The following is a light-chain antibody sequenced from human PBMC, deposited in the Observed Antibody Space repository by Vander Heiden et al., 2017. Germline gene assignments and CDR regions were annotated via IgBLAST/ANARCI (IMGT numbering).Light chain of an antibody. CDR2: AAS. CDR3: QRTYSNPPRT. CDR1: QSIKNH. J-gene: IGKJ1*01. Sequence: IPMTQSPSSLSASVGQRGTIPCRASQSIKNHLIWYQQTPGRALSLLIYAASGLQRGVPSRFNGSGYETDFTLTISSRQPEHSAPHYSQRTYSNPPRTFGQGTKVEIK. V-gene: IGKV1-39*01.